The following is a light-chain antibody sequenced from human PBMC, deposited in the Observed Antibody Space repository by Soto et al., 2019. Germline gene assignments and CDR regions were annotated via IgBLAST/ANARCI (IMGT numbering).Light chain of an antibody. J-gene: IGKJ4*01. CDR3: QQTYFPPIS. Sequence: DIQMTQSPSSLSASVGDTVTITCRASQTIITFLTWYQQKPGKAPDLLIYAASDLQCGVPSRFSGSASGTDFTLTISTLQPADCAAYDCQQTYFPPISSGLGTKVEI. CDR2: AAS. V-gene: IGKV1-39*01. CDR1: QTIITF.